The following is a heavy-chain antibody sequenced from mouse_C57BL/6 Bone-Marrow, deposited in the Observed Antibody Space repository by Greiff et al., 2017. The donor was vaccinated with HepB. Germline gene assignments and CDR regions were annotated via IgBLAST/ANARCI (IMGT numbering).Heavy chain of an antibody. J-gene: IGHJ1*03. CDR3: ALKKDYYGSSYWYFDV. CDR2: ISYDGSN. Sequence: DVQLQESGPGLVKPSQSLSLTCSVTGYSITSGYYWNWIRQFPGNKLEWMGYISYDGSNNYNPSLKNRISITRDTSKNQFFLKLNSVTTEDTATYYCALKKDYYGSSYWYFDVWGTGTTVTVSS. CDR1: GYSITSGYY. V-gene: IGHV3-6*01. D-gene: IGHD1-1*01.